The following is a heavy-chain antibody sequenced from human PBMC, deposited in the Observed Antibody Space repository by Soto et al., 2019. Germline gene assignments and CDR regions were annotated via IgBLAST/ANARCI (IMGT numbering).Heavy chain of an antibody. Sequence: QVQLVQSGAEVKKPGSSVKVPCKASGGTFSSYAISWVRQAPGQGLEWLGGIIRFFGTANYAQKFQGRVTITADQSTSIDDMEPSSLRAEDTAVYYWVRGNSIGALWEQWLDCDYGGQGDRVTVAS. CDR3: VRGNSIGALWEQWLDCDY. J-gene: IGHJ4*02. CDR1: GGTFSSYA. CDR2: IIRFFGTA. V-gene: IGHV1-69*01. D-gene: IGHD1-26*01.